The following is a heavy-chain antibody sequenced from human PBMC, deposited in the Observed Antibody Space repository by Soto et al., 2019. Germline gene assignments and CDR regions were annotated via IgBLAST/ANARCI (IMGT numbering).Heavy chain of an antibody. D-gene: IGHD6-6*01. J-gene: IGHJ6*03. CDR3: AKAAARQGKGTYYYYYYMDV. Sequence: GGSLRLSCAASGFTFSSYAMSWVRQAPGKGLEWVSAISGSGGSTYYADSVKGRFTISRDNSKNTLYLPMNSLRAEDTAVYYCAKAAARQGKGTYYYYYYMDVWGKGTTVTVSS. CDR1: GFTFSSYA. CDR2: ISGSGGST. V-gene: IGHV3-23*01.